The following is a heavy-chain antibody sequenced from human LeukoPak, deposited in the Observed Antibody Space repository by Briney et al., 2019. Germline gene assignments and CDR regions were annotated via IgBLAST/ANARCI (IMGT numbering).Heavy chain of an antibody. D-gene: IGHD3-22*01. CDR1: GGSFTSGNYY. CDR3: ARTPYYYDTSGLDY. CDR2: LYTSGST. J-gene: IGHJ4*02. Sequence: PSETLSLTCTVSGGSFTSGNYYWSWIRQPAGEGLEWIGRLYTSGSTNYNPSLKSRVTISVDTSKNQFSLKLSSVTAADTAVYYCARTPYYYDTSGLDYWGQGTLVTVSS. V-gene: IGHV4-61*02.